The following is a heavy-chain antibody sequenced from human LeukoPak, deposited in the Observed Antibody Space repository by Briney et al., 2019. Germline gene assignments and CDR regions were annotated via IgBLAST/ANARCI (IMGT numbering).Heavy chain of an antibody. D-gene: IGHD2-15*01. Sequence: GSVKVSCKASGYTFTSYDINWVRQATGQGLEWMGWMNPNSGNTGYAQKFQGRVTMTEDTSTDTAYMELSSLRSEDTAVYYCATESVVVAATSPDDAFDIWGQGTMVTVSS. CDR3: ATESVVVAATSPDDAFDI. V-gene: IGHV1-8*01. CDR1: GYTFTSYD. CDR2: MNPNSGNT. J-gene: IGHJ3*02.